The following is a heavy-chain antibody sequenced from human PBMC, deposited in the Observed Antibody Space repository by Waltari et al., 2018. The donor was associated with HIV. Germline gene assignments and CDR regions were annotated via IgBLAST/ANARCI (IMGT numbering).Heavy chain of an antibody. CDR1: GGSISSYY. D-gene: IGHD5-12*01. V-gene: IGHV4-59*01. CDR2: IYYSGST. Sequence: QVQLQESGPGLVKPSETLSLTCTVSGGSISSYYWSWIRQPPGKGLEWIGYIYYSGSTTYTPSLKSRVTISVDTSKNQFSLKLGSVTAADTAVYYCARGGWGDGYNLWGSFDLWGRGTLVTVSS. J-gene: IGHJ2*01. CDR3: ARGGWGDGYNLWGSFDL.